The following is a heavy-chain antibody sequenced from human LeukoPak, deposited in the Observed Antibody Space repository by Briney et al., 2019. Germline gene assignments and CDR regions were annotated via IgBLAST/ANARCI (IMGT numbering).Heavy chain of an antibody. CDR3: ARARAAWELPRAFDY. V-gene: IGHV3-23*01. CDR2: ISGSGGST. Sequence: QLGGSLRLSFAASRFTFSSYAMSWVRQAPGKGLEWVSAISGSGGSTYYADSVKGRFTISRDNSKSTLYLQMNSLRTEDTAIYFCARARAAWELPRAFDYWGQETLVTVSS. CDR1: RFTFSSYA. J-gene: IGHJ4*02. D-gene: IGHD1-26*01.